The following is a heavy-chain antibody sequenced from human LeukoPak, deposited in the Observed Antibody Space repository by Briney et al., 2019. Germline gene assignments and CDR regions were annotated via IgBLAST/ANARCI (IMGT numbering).Heavy chain of an antibody. V-gene: IGHV4-39*01. Sequence: GSLRLSCAASGFTFSSYGMNWVRQPPGKGLEWIGSISYTGSTYYNPSLKSRVTVSVDTSKNQFSLKLRSVTAADTAVYYCARLFGQYYFDYWGQGTLVTVSS. CDR2: ISYTGST. CDR3: ARLFGQYYFDY. CDR1: GFTFSSYGMN. J-gene: IGHJ4*02. D-gene: IGHD3-10*01.